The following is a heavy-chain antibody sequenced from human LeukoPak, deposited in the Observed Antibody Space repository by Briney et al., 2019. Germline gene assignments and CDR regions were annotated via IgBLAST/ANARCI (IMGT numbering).Heavy chain of an antibody. CDR1: GGSINSINHY. Sequence: PSETLSLTCTVSGGSINSINHYWGWVRQPPGKGLEWIGYITHTGIADYNPSLKSRVTISLDGSRNQFSLTLTSVTAADTAVYFCARDHNLHNLPEVQLWFYAFEIWGQGTMVTVSS. CDR2: ITHTGIA. J-gene: IGHJ3*02. V-gene: IGHV4-39*07. CDR3: ARDHNLHNLPEVQLWFYAFEI. D-gene: IGHD5-18*01.